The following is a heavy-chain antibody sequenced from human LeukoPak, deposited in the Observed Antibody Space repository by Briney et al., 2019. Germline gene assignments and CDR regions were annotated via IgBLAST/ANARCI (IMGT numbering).Heavy chain of an antibody. CDR1: GGSISSYY. V-gene: IGHV4-4*07. CDR2: IYTSGST. Sequence: SETLSLTCTVSGGSISSYYWSWIRQPAGKGLEWIGRIYTSGSTNYNPSLKSRVTMSVDTSKNQFSLKLSSVTAADTAVYYCARSLWYSSGWYYYYYMDVWGKGTTVTVSS. J-gene: IGHJ6*03. D-gene: IGHD6-19*01. CDR3: ARSLWYSSGWYYYYYMDV.